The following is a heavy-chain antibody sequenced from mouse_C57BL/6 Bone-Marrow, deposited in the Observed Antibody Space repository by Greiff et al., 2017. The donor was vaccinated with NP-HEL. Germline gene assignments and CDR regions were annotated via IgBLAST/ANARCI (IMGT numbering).Heavy chain of an antibody. CDR1: GFTFSSYA. CDR2: ISDGGSYT. V-gene: IGHV5-4*01. J-gene: IGHJ4*01. Sequence: DVHLVESGGGLVKPGGSLKLSCAASGFTFSSYAMSWVRQTPEKRLEWVATISDGGSYTYYPDNVKGRFTISRDNAKNNLYLQMSHLKSEDTAMYYCARERMDYWGQGTSVTVSS. CDR3: ARERMDY.